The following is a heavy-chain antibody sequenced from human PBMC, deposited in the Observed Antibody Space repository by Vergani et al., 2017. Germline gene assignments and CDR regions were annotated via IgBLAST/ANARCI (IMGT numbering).Heavy chain of an antibody. D-gene: IGHD3-16*02. CDR3: ARSEASLGELSSFDY. CDR1: GGTFSSYA. Sequence: QVQLVQSGAEVKKPGSSVKVSCKASGGTFSSYAISWVRQAPGQGLEWMGGIIPIFGIANYAQKFQGRVTITPDKSTSTAYMELSSLRSEDTAVYYCARSEASLGELSSFDYWGQGTLVTVSS. CDR2: IIPIFGIA. J-gene: IGHJ4*02. V-gene: IGHV1-69*17.